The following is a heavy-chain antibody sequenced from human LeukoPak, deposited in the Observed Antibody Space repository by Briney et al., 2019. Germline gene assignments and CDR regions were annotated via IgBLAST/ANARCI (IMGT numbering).Heavy chain of an antibody. Sequence: GGSLRLSCSGSGFRFGGYALSWVRQAPGKGLEWVGFIRSKALYGTSEYAASVEGRFSISRDDSNNIVYLQMNSLKTEDTAVYFCVRESVRDDYFDFWGQGTLVTVSS. CDR3: VRESVRDDYFDF. V-gene: IGHV3-49*04. CDR2: IRSKALYGTS. D-gene: IGHD3-10*02. CDR1: GFRFGGYA. J-gene: IGHJ4*02.